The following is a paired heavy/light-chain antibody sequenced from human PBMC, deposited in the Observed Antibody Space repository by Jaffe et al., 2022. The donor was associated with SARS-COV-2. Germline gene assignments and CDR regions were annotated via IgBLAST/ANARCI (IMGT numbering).Light chain of an antibody. J-gene: IGKJ3*01. Sequence: DIQMTQSPSSLSASVGDRVTITCQASQDISNYLNWYQQKPGKAPKLLIYDASNLETGVPSRFSGSGSGTDFTFTISSLQPEDIATYYCQQYDNLPPVFTFGPGTKVDIK. CDR1: QDISNY. CDR2: DAS. CDR3: QQYDNLPPVFT. V-gene: IGKV1-33*01.
Heavy chain of an antibody. CDR2: ISGDGGST. V-gene: IGHV3-43*02. J-gene: IGHJ6*02. Sequence: EVQLVESGGGVVQPGGSLRLSCAASGFTFDDYAMHWVRQAPGKGLEWVSLISGDGGSTYYADSVKGRFTISRDNSKNSLYLQMNSLRTEDTALYYCAKLVWYGGNSGQYYGMDVWGQGTTVTVSS. CDR1: GFTFDDYA. CDR3: AKLVWYGGNSGQYYGMDV. D-gene: IGHD2-21*02.